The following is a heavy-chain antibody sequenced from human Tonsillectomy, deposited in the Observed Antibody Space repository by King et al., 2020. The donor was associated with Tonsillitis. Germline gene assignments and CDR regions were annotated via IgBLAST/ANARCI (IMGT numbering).Heavy chain of an antibody. D-gene: IGHD3-10*01. CDR1: GFTFSSYW. CDR3: GRGNHYASDY. CDR2: IKSDGRST. Sequence: VQLVESGGGLVQPGGSLRLSCVASGFTFSSYWMHWVRQAPGKGLVWVSSIKSDGRSTTYADSVKGRFTISRDNAKNTVYLQMNSLRADDTAVYYCGRGNHYASDYWGQGTLVTVSS. J-gene: IGHJ4*02. V-gene: IGHV3-74*01.